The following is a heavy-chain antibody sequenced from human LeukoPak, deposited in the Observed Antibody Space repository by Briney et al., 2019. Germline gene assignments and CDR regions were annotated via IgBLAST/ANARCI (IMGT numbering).Heavy chain of an antibody. V-gene: IGHV4-59*01. J-gene: IGHJ5*02. CDR2: IYYTGST. CDR1: GGSISSYY. D-gene: IGHD2-21*02. Sequence: SETLSLTCTVSGGSISSYYWSWIRQPPGKGLEWIGYIYYTGSTNYNPSLTSRVTISVDTSKNQFSLKLSSVTAADTAVYYCARHETDNWFDPWGQGTLVTVSS. CDR3: ARHETDNWFDP.